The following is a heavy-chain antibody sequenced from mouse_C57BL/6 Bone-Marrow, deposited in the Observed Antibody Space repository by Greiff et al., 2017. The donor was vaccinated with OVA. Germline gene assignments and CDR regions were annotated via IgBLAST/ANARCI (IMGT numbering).Heavy chain of an antibody. D-gene: IGHD4-1*01. CDR3: ARKGALDWEWFAY. Sequence: EVNVVESGGGLVKPGGSLKLSCAASGFTFSSYAMSWVRQTPEKRLEWVATISDGGSYTYYPDNVKGRFTISRDNAKNNLYLQMSHLKSEDTAMYYCARKGALDWEWFAYWGQGTLVTVSA. CDR2: ISDGGSYT. CDR1: GFTFSSYA. V-gene: IGHV5-4*03. J-gene: IGHJ3*01.